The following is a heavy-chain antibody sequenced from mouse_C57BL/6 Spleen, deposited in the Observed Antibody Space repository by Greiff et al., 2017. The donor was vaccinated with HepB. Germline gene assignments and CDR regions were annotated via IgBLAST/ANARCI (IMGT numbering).Heavy chain of an antibody. J-gene: IGHJ3*01. Sequence: ESGPGLVKPSQSLSLTCSVTGYSITSGYYWNWIRQFPGNKLEWMGYISYDGSNNYNPSLKNRISITRDTSKNQFFLKLNSVTTEDTATNYCARAADYAGFAYWGHGTLVTVSA. CDR1: GYSITSGYY. V-gene: IGHV3-6*01. CDR2: ISYDGSN. D-gene: IGHD2-4*01. CDR3: ARAADYAGFAY.